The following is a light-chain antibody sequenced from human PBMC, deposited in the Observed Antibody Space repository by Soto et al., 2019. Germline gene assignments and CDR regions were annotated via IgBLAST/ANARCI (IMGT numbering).Light chain of an antibody. CDR3: QQRHNWPIT. CDR2: DTS. CDR1: QTIRGL. Sequence: EIVLTQSPATLSLSPGERATLSCRTSQTIRGLLNWYQQRPGQAPRLLIYDTSNRATDIPARFSGSGSGTDFLLTISSLDPEDFGVYFCQQRHNWPITVGQGTRLDI. V-gene: IGKV3-11*01. J-gene: IGKJ5*01.